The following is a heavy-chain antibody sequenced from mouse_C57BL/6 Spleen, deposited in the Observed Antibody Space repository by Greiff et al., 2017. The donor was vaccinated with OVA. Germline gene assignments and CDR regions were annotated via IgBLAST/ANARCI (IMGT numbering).Heavy chain of an antibody. CDR3: ARAQNGYYDDFAY. CDR1: GYTFTSYT. J-gene: IGHJ3*01. D-gene: IGHD2-3*01. CDR2: INPSSGYT. V-gene: IGHV1-4*01. Sequence: VMLVESGAELARPGASVKMSCKASGYTFTSYTMHWVKQRPGQGLEWIGYINPSSGYTKYNQKFKDKATLTADKSSSTAYMQQSSLTSEDSAVYYCARAQNGYYDDFAYWGQGTLVTVSA.